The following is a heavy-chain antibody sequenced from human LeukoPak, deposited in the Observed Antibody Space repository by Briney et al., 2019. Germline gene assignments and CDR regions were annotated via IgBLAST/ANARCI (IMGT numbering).Heavy chain of an antibody. V-gene: IGHV4-30-2*01. CDR1: GGSISSGGYS. CDR3: ASIVGADNDHAFDI. CDR2: IYHSGST. D-gene: IGHD1-26*01. J-gene: IGHJ3*02. Sequence: SQTLSLTCAVSGGSISSGGYSWSWIRQPPGKGLEWIGYIYHSGSTYYNPSLKSRVTISVDRSKNQLSLKLSSVTAADTAVYYCASIVGADNDHAFDIWGQGTMVTVSS.